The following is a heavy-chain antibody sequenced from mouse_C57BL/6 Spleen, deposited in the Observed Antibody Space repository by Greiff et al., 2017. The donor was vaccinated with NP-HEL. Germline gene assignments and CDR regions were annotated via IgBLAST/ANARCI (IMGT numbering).Heavy chain of an antibody. CDR2: INYDGSST. CDR1: GFTFSDYY. CDR3: ARYPWYFDV. Sequence: EVKLVESEGGLVQPGSSMKLSCTASGFTFSDYYMAWVRQVPEKGLEWVANINYDGSSTYYLDSLKSRFIISRDNAKNILYLQMSSLKSEDTATYYCARYPWYFDVWGTGTTVTVSS. J-gene: IGHJ1*03. V-gene: IGHV5-16*01.